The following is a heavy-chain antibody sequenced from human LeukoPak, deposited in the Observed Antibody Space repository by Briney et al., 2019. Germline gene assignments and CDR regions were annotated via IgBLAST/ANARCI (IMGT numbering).Heavy chain of an antibody. CDR2: IYYSGYT. CDR3: ARSSGLLWVGNLESPTPLDS. V-gene: IGHV4-59*01. J-gene: IGHJ4*02. CDR1: GGSINTYF. D-gene: IGHD3-10*01. Sequence: PSETLSLTCTVFGGSINTYFWNWIRQSPGKGLEWSGFIYYSGYTKYSPSLESRVTMSVDTSKNQVSLRLGSVTAADTAFYYCARSSGLLWVGNLESPTPLDSWGQGTLVTVSS.